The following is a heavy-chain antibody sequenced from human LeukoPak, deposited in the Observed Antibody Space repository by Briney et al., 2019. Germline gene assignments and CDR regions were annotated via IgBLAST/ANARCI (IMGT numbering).Heavy chain of an antibody. CDR3: AKMLVVVPAASFDY. D-gene: IGHD2-2*01. CDR1: GFTFSTYS. CDR2: ISSTNNYI. Sequence: GSLRLSCAASGFTFSTYSMNWVRQAPGKGLEWVSSISSTNNYIYYADSVKGRFTISRDNSKNTLYLQMNSLRAEDTAVYYCAKMLVVVPAASFDYWGQGTLVTVSS. J-gene: IGHJ4*02. V-gene: IGHV3-21*01.